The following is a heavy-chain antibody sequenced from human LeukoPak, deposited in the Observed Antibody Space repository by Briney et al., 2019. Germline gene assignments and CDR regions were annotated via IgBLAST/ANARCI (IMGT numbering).Heavy chain of an antibody. J-gene: IGHJ5*02. CDR2: ISSGGTTK. CDR1: GFTLSSYA. V-gene: IGHV3-48*04. CDR3: ARGGDLDYQGSGSYYMFDP. D-gene: IGHD3-10*01. Sequence: GGSLRLSCAASGFTLSSYAMSWVRQAPGKGLEWVSYISSGGTTKYYADPVKGRFTISRDNAKNSLYLQMNTLRAEDTAVYFCARGGDLDYQGSGSYYMFDPWGQGTLVTVSS.